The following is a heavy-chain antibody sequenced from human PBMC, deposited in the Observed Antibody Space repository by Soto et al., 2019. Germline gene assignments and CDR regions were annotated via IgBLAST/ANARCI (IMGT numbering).Heavy chain of an antibody. J-gene: IGHJ4*02. V-gene: IGHV4-34*01. D-gene: IGHD5-18*01. CDR3: ARGRGYSYGYGRLDY. CDR1: GGSFSGYY. CDR2: INHSGST. Sequence: SETLSLTCAVYGGSFSGYYWSWIRQPPGKGLEWIGEINHSGSTNYNPSLKSRVTISVDTSKNQFSLKLSSVTAADAAVYYCARGRGYSYGYGRLDYWGQGTLVTVSS.